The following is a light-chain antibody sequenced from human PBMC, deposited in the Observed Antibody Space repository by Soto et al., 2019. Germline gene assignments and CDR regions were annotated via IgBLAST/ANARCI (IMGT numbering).Light chain of an antibody. CDR1: SSDVGANNY. J-gene: IGLJ2*01. V-gene: IGLV2-11*01. Sequence: QSALTQPRSVSGSPGQSVTISCTGTSSDVGANNYVSWYQQHPGKVPKLMIYDVSKRPSGVPDRFSGSMSGNTASLTISGLQAEDEADYYCCSYAGSYTLRVFGGGTKLTV. CDR3: CSYAGSYTLRV. CDR2: DVS.